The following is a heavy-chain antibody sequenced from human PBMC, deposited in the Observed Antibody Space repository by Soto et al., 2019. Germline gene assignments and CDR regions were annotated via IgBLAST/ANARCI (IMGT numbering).Heavy chain of an antibody. J-gene: IGHJ5*02. V-gene: IGHV1-2*04. CDR2: INPNSGGT. D-gene: IGHD2-15*01. Sequence: EASVKVSCKASGYTFTGYYMHWVRQAPGQGLEWMGWINPNSGGTNYAQKFQGWVTMTRDTSISTAYMELSRLRSDDTAVYYCARGVYCSGGSCSSSFDPWGQGTLVTVSS. CDR3: ARGVYCSGGSCSSSFDP. CDR1: GYTFTGYY.